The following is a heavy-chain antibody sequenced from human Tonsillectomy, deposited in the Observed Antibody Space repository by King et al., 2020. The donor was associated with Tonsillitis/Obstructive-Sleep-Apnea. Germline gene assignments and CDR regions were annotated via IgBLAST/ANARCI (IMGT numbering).Heavy chain of an antibody. V-gene: IGHV5-10-1*01. D-gene: IGHD2-15*01. CDR3: ARHVKGNTYCLENYYYYAMDV. Sequence: VQLVESGAEVKKPGESLRISCKGSGYSFTNYWINWVRQLPGKGLEWMGSIDPSDSYTNYSPSFQGHVTISADKSISTAHLQWSSLKASDTAMYYCARHVKGNTYCLENYYYYAMDVWGQGTTVTVSS. CDR1: GYSFTNYW. CDR2: IDPSDSYT. J-gene: IGHJ6*02.